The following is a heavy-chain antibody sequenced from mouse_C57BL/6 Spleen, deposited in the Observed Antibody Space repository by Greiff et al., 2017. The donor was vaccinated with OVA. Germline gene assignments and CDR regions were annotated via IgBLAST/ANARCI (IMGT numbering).Heavy chain of an antibody. CDR3: ARYHYYGSSSFDY. D-gene: IGHD1-1*01. CDR2: IYPRSGNT. V-gene: IGHV1-81*01. CDR1: GYTFTSYG. Sequence: VKLMESGAELARPGASVKLSCKASGYTFTSYGISWVKQRTGPGLEWIGEIYPRSGNTYYNEKFKGKATLTADKSSSTAYMELRSLTSEDSAVYFCARYHYYGSSSFDYWGQGTTLTVSS. J-gene: IGHJ2*01.